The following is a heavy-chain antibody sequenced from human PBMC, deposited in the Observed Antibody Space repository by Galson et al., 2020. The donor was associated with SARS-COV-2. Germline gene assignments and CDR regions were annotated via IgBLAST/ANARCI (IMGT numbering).Heavy chain of an antibody. V-gene: IGHV3-48*04. Sequence: GGSLRLSCAASGFTFSTYSVYWVRQAPGKGLEWISFISSSSLTIYYADSVKGRFAISRDNTKNSLYLQMNSLRAEDTAVYYCASPANWNDEGVINYWGQGTLVTVSS. J-gene: IGHJ4*02. CDR1: GFTFSTYS. D-gene: IGHD1-1*01. CDR2: ISSSSLTI. CDR3: ASPANWNDEGVINY.